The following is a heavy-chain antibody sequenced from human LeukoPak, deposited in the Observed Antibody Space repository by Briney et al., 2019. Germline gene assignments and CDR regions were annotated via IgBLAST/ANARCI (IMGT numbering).Heavy chain of an antibody. CDR1: GGSISSSSYY. CDR2: IYYSGST. D-gene: IGHD1-26*01. J-gene: IGHJ4*02. V-gene: IGHV4-39*07. CDR3: ARIPWDRTGYFDY. Sequence: PSETLSLTCTVSGGSISSSSYYWGWIRQPPGKGLEWIGSIYYSGSTYFNPSLKSRVTISVDTSKNQFSLKLSSVTAADTAVYYCARIPWDRTGYFDYWGQGTLVTVSS.